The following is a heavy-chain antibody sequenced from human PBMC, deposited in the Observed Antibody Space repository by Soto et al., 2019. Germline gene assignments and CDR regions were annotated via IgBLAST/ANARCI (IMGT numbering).Heavy chain of an antibody. V-gene: IGHV3-23*01. D-gene: IGHD1-26*01. J-gene: IGHJ4*02. CDR2: ISASGGST. CDR3: AKGQNSGTYRFYFDH. Sequence: PGGSLRLSCAASGITLSSYAMSWVRQAPGKGPEWVSGISASGGSTSYADSVKGRFTISRDNSKNTLYLQMNSLRADDTAVYHCAKGQNSGTYRFYFDHWGQGALVTVSS. CDR1: GITLSSYA.